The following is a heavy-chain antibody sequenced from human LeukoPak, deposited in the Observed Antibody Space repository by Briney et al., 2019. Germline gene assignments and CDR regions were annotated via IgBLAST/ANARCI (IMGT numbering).Heavy chain of an antibody. CDR1: GGSISSYY. V-gene: IGHV4-4*07. Sequence: SETLSLTCTVSGGSISSYYWTRIRQPAGKGLEWIGRISTSGNTNYTPSLKSRVTMSVDTSRNQFSLKLTSVTAADAAVYYCARGEGNYFDYWGQGALVTVSS. CDR3: ARGEGNYFDY. J-gene: IGHJ4*02. CDR2: ISTSGNT.